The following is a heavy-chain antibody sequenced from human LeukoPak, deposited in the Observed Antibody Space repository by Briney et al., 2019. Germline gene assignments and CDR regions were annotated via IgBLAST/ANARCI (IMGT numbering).Heavy chain of an antibody. J-gene: IGHJ4*02. CDR2: INHSGST. Sequence: SETLSLTCAVYGGSFSGYYWSWIRQPPGKGLEWIGEINHSGSTNYNPSLKSRVTISVDTSKNQFSLKLSSVTAADTAVYYCARHVFQDYFDYWGQGTLVTVSS. CDR3: ARHVFQDYFDY. D-gene: IGHD5/OR15-5a*01. CDR1: GGSFSGYY. V-gene: IGHV4-34*01.